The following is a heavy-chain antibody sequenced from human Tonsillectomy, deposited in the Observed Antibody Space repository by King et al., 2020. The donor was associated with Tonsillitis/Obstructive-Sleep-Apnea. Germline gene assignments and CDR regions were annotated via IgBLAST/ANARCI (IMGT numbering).Heavy chain of an antibody. V-gene: IGHV1-69*10. CDR1: GGTFSSYA. CDR3: ARVSGLWSTFDY. J-gene: IGHJ4*02. D-gene: IGHD5-18*01. Sequence: QLVQSGAEVKKPGSSVKVSCKASGGTFSSYAISGVRQAPGQGLEWMGGIIPILGIANYAQKFQGRVTITADKSTSTAYMEMSSLRSEETSVYYCARVSGLWSTFDYWGQGTLVTVSS. CDR2: IIPILGIA.